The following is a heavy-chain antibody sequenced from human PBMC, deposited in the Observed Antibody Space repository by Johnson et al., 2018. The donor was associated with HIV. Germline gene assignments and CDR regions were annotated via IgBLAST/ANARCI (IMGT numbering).Heavy chain of an antibody. CDR1: GFSFDDYA. D-gene: IGHD3-3*01. V-gene: IGHV3-9*01. CDR2: ISWNSGSI. Sequence: VQLVESGGGLVQPGRSLRLSCAASGFSFDDYAMYWVRQAPGKGLEWVSDISWNSGSIGYADFVKGRFTISRDNTKNSLYLQMNSLRAEDTAVYYCARDRVPDAFDIWGQGTMVTVSS. J-gene: IGHJ3*02. CDR3: ARDRVPDAFDI.